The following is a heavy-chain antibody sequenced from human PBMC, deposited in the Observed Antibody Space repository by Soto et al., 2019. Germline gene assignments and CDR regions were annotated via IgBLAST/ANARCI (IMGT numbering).Heavy chain of an antibody. CDR3: ARDSWLLLGGDL. Sequence: QVQLVESGGGVVQPGRSLRLSCAASGFTFSDYAMHWVRQAPGKGLEWVAVVSHDESFRDYADSVKGRFTISRDNSKNTLYLQMNSLRTEDTAVYYCARDSWLLLGGDLWGQGTLVTVSS. V-gene: IGHV3-30-3*01. CDR1: GFTFSDYA. D-gene: IGHD2-15*01. J-gene: IGHJ5*02. CDR2: VSHDESFR.